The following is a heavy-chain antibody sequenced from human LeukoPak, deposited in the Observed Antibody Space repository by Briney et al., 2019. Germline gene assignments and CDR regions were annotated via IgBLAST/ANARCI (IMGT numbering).Heavy chain of an antibody. V-gene: IGHV1-8*03. CDR1: GYTFTSCY. D-gene: IGHD3-22*01. CDR2: MNPNSGNT. J-gene: IGHJ4*02. Sequence: ASVKVSCKASGYTFTSCYMHWVRQATGQGLEWMGWMNPNSGNTGYAQKFQGRVTITRNTSISTAYMELSSLRSEDTAVYYCAREGYDSSGYYYANWGQGTLVTVSS. CDR3: AREGYDSSGYYYAN.